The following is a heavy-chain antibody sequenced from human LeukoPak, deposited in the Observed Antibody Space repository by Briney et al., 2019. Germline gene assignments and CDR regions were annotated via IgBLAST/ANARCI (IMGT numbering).Heavy chain of an antibody. CDR2: ISGSGGST. D-gene: IGHD3-3*01. V-gene: IGHV3-23*01. CDR3: AKDPRTAYYDFWSGYYPSFDY. Sequence: PGGSLRLSCAASGFTFSSYAMSWVRQAPGKGLEWVSAISGSGGSTYYADSVKGRFTISRDNSKNTLYLQMNSLRAEDTAVYYCAKDPRTAYYDFWSGYYPSFDYWGQGTLVTVSS. CDR1: GFTFSSYA. J-gene: IGHJ4*02.